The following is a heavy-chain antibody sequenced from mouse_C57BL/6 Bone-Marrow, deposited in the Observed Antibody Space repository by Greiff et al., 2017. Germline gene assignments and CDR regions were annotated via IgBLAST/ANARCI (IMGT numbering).Heavy chain of an antibody. D-gene: IGHD1-1*01. CDR3: VREGLLRGYWYFDV. V-gene: IGHV10-3*01. J-gene: IGHJ1*03. CDR2: IRSKSSNYAT. CDR1: GFTFNTYA. Sequence: EVKLVESGGGLVQPKGSLKLSCAASGFTFNTYAMHWVRQAPGKGLEWVARIRSKSSNYATYYADSVKDRFTISRDDSQSMLYLQMNNLKTEDTAMYYCVREGLLRGYWYFDVWGTGTTVTVSS.